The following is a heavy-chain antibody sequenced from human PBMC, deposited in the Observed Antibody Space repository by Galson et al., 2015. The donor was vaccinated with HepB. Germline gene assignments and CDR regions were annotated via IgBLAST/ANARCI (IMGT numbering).Heavy chain of an antibody. CDR1: GFTFSGSA. CDR3: TRRGGYSGYEDDYYYYYMDV. CDR2: IRSKANSYAT. D-gene: IGHD5-12*01. V-gene: IGHV3-73*01. J-gene: IGHJ6*03. Sequence: SLRLSCAASGFTFSGSAMHWVRQASGKGLEWVGRIRSKANSYATAYAASVKGRFTISRDDSKNTAYLQMNSLKTEDTAVYYCTRRGGYSGYEDDYYYYYMDVWGKGTTVTVSS.